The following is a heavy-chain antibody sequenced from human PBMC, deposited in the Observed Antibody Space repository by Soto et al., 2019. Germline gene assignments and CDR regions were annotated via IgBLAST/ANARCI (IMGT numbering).Heavy chain of an antibody. J-gene: IGHJ4*02. CDR1: GVNFDDFA. V-gene: IGHV3-9*01. Sequence: PGGSLRLSCVGTGVNFDDFAMHWVRQAPGKGLEWVSGITWNSRVLAYADSVKGRFTISRDNARNSLYLQMDSLRDEDTALYYCAKGRYDFWSPYYFDSWGQGTLVTVS. CDR2: ITWNSRVL. D-gene: IGHD3-3*01. CDR3: AKGRYDFWSPYYFDS.